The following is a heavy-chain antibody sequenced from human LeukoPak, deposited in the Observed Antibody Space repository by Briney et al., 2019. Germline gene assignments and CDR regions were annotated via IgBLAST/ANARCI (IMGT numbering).Heavy chain of an antibody. D-gene: IGHD3-16*01. V-gene: IGHV4-34*01. CDR1: GGSFSGYY. CDR2: INHSGST. Sequence: PSETLSLTCAVYGGSFSGYYWSWIRQPPGKGLEWIGEINHSGSTNYNPSLKSRVTISVDTSKNQFSLKLSSVTAADTAVYYCARVGVTAGRPYYFDYWGQGTLVTVSS. J-gene: IGHJ4*02. CDR3: ARVGVTAGRPYYFDY.